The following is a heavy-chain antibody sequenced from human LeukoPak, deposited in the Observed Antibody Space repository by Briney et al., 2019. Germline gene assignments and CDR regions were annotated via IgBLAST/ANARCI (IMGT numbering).Heavy chain of an antibody. CDR2: ISGTSSYI. V-gene: IGHV3-21*01. CDR1: GFTFNTYS. J-gene: IGHJ6*04. CDR3: SRSSMVRGIMDYYYGMDV. D-gene: IGHD3-10*01. Sequence: GGSLRLSCADSGFTFNTYSMNWVRQAPGKGLEWVSSISGTSSYIYYADSVKGRFTISRDNAKNSLYLQMNSLRAEDTAVYYCSRSSMVRGIMDYYYGMDVWGKGTTVTVSS.